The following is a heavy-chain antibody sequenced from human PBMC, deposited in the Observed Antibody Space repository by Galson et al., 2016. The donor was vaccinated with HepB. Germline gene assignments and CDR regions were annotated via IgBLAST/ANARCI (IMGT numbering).Heavy chain of an antibody. Sequence: LSLTCTVSGGSISSGGYYWSWIRQHPGQGLEWIGYIYYTGNTDYDPSLKSRVSISVDTSKNQFSLKLSSVTAADTAVYYCAAYNYDSTYWGQGTLVTVSS. CDR1: GGSISSGGYY. D-gene: IGHD3-22*01. V-gene: IGHV4-31*03. CDR2: IYYTGNT. CDR3: AAYNYDSTY. J-gene: IGHJ4*02.